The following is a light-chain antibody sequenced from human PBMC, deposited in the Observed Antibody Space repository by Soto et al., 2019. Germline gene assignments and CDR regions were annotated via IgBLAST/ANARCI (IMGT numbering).Light chain of an antibody. CDR1: QSVSSSY. CDR2: DAS. Sequence: EVVLTQSPGTLSLSPGERATLSCRASQSVSSSYLAWYQQKPGQAPRLLIYDASSRATGIPDRFSGSGSGTDFTLTISRLEPEDFEVYYCQWYGSSITFGQGTRLEIK. V-gene: IGKV3-20*01. CDR3: QWYGSSIT. J-gene: IGKJ5*01.